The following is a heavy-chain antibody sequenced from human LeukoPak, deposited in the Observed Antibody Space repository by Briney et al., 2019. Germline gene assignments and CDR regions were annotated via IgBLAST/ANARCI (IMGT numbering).Heavy chain of an antibody. V-gene: IGHV4-4*02. Sequence: PSGTLSLTCAVSGGSISSSNWWSWVRQPPGKGLEWIGEIYHSGSTNYNPSLKSRVTISVDTSKNQFSLKLSSVTAADTAVYYCAREGYDYVWGSYRPYYFDYWGQGTLVTVSS. CDR1: GGSISSSNW. J-gene: IGHJ4*02. D-gene: IGHD3-16*02. CDR2: IYHSGST. CDR3: AREGYDYVWGSYRPYYFDY.